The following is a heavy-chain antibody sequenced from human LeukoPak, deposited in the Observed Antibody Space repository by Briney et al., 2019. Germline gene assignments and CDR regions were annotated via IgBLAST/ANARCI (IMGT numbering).Heavy chain of an antibody. Sequence: SVKVSCKASRGTFSNYAISWVRQAPGQGLEWMGGIIPIFGTANYAQKLQGRVTITADESTSTVYMELSSLRSEDTAVYYCARDPDSSSWYYFDYWGQGTLVTVSS. J-gene: IGHJ4*02. CDR3: ARDPDSSSWYYFDY. CDR2: IIPIFGTA. CDR1: RGTFSNYA. D-gene: IGHD6-13*01. V-gene: IGHV1-69*13.